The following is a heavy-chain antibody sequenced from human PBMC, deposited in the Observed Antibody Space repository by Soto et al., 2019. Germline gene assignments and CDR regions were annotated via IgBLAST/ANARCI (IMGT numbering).Heavy chain of an antibody. V-gene: IGHV1-69*13. CDR2: IIPIFGTA. D-gene: IGHD2-2*01. CDR1: GVTFSSYA. CDR3: ARDCSSTSCDLYYYYGMDV. Sequence: SVKVSCKASGVTFSSYAISWVRQAPGQGLEWMGGIIPIFGTANYAQKFQGRVTITADESTSTAYMELSSLRSEDTAVYYCARDCSSTSCDLYYYYGMDVWGQGTTVTVSS. J-gene: IGHJ6*02.